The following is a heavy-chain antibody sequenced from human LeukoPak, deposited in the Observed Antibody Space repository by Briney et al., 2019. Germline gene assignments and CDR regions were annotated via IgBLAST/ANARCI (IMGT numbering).Heavy chain of an antibody. D-gene: IGHD5-24*01. V-gene: IGHV5-51*01. CDR3: ARASRDGYNQNFDH. CDR1: GYSFSSYW. Sequence: GESLKISCKGLGYSFSSYWNAWVRQRPGKGLEWMGIIYPGGSETRYDPSFQGQVTTSADSSTSTAYLQWGSLRASDTAMYYCARASRDGYNQNFDHWGQGTLVTVSS. CDR2: IYPGGSET. J-gene: IGHJ4*02.